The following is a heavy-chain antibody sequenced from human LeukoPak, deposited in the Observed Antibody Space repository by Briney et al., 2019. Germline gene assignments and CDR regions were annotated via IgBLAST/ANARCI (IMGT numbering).Heavy chain of an antibody. Sequence: ASVKVSCKVSGYTLTELSMHWVRQAPGKGLEWMGGFDPEDGETIYAQKFQGRVTMTEDTSTDTAYMELSSLRSEDTAVYYCATDRGVPAAAENWGQGTLVTVSS. D-gene: IGHD2-2*01. J-gene: IGHJ4*02. V-gene: IGHV1-24*01. CDR3: ATDRGVPAAAEN. CDR1: GYTLTELS. CDR2: FDPEDGET.